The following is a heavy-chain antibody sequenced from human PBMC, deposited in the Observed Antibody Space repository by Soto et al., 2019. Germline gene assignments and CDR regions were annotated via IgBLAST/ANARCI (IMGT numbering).Heavy chain of an antibody. CDR1: GYTFTSYG. Sequence: QLVQSGVEMKNPGASVKVSCKASGYTFTSYGISWVRQAPGQGLEWMGWISGFNDDTNHAQKFQGRVTVTKDTSTSTAYMELRSLKSDDTAMYYCARSGSYYPARNWFGPWGLGTLVIVSS. V-gene: IGHV1-18*01. D-gene: IGHD3-10*01. CDR2: ISGFNDDT. J-gene: IGHJ5*02. CDR3: ARSGSYYPARNWFGP.